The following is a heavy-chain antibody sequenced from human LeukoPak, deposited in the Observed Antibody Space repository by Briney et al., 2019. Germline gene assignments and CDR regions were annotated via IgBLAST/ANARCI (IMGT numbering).Heavy chain of an antibody. J-gene: IGHJ4*02. Sequence: SETLSLTCTLSGGSISSYYWSWIRQPAGKGLEYIGRLNTGGSTNYNPPLKGRVTMSLDTSKNEFSLKMNSVTAADTAVYYCARDLGFGVVDLGYWGQGILVTVSS. CDR3: ARDLGFGVVDLGY. D-gene: IGHD3-16*01. CDR2: LNTGGST. CDR1: GGSISSYY. V-gene: IGHV4-4*07.